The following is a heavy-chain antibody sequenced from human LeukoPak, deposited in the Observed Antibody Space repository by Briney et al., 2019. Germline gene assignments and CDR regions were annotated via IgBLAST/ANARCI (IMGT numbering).Heavy chain of an antibody. CDR2: ISAYNGNT. CDR3: ARACILTGYCTFDY. Sequence: ASVKVSCKASGYTFTSYGISWVRRAPGQGLEWMGSISAYNGNTNYAQKLQGRVTMTTDTSTSTAYMELRSLRSDDTAVYYCARACILTGYCTFDYWGQGTLVTVSS. V-gene: IGHV1-18*04. D-gene: IGHD3-9*01. CDR1: GYTFTSYG. J-gene: IGHJ4*02.